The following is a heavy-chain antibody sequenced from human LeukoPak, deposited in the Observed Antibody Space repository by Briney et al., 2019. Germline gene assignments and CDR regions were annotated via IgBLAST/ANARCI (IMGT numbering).Heavy chain of an antibody. V-gene: IGHV1-2*04. J-gene: IGHJ4*02. D-gene: IGHD3-9*01. CDR3: ARDLRGHFDWLSEYYFDY. Sequence: SVKVSCKASGYTLTGYYMHWVRQAPGQGLEWMGWINPNSGGTNYAQKFQGWVTMTRDTSISTAYMELSRLRSDDTAVYYCARDLRGHFDWLSEYYFDYWGQGTLVTVSS. CDR2: INPNSGGT. CDR1: GYTLTGYY.